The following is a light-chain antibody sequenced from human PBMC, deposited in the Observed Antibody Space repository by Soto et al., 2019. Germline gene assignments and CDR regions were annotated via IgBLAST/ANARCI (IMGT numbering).Light chain of an antibody. J-gene: IGKJ1*01. CDR3: QQYNNWTPWT. CDR2: GAS. CDR1: QSVSSN. V-gene: IGKV3-15*01. Sequence: EIVMTQSPATLSVSPGERATISCRASQSVSSNLAWYQQKPGQAPRLLIYGASTRATGIPARFSGSGSGTEFTLTISSLQYEDFAVYYCQQYNNWTPWTFGQGTKVEI.